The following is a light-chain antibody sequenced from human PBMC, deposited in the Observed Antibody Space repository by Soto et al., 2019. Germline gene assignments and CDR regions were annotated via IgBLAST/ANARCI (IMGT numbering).Light chain of an antibody. CDR1: QNINSPY. J-gene: IGKJ1*01. V-gene: IGKV3-20*01. Sequence: EIVLTQSPGTLSLSPGDRATLSCRVNQNINSPYLAWYQHKPGQAPRLLVFGTSSRATGIPDRFSGSRSGTDVTLTLQRLEPEDFALYCWQHYGSSPRRTFGHWTKVEMK. CDR2: GTS. CDR3: QHYGSSPRRT.